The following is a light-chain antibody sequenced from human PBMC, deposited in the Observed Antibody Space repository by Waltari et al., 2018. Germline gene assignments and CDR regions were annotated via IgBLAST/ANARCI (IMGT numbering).Light chain of an antibody. CDR2: EAS. Sequence: DIQMTQSPYTLSASVGDRVTITCRASQSISSWLAWYQQKPGKAPKLLMYEASSLESGVPSRFSGSGSGTEFTLTISSLQPDDFATYYCQHYNSYPWTFGQGTKVDIK. CDR3: QHYNSYPWT. J-gene: IGKJ1*01. V-gene: IGKV1-5*03. CDR1: QSISSW.